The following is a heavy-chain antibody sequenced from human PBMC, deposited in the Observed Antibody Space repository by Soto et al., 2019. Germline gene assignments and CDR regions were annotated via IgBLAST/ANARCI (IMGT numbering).Heavy chain of an antibody. CDR3: ARDKYYDFWSGYYVVGAFDI. CDR2: IIPIFGTA. J-gene: IGHJ3*02. CDR1: GGTFSSYA. Sequence: QVQLVQSGAEVTKPGSSVKVSCKASGGTFSSYAISWVRQAPGQWLELMGGIIPIFGTANYAQKFQGRVTSTADESTSTAYMELSSLRSEYTAVDYCARDKYYDFWSGYYVVGAFDIWGQGTMVTVSS. V-gene: IGHV1-69*01. D-gene: IGHD3-3*01.